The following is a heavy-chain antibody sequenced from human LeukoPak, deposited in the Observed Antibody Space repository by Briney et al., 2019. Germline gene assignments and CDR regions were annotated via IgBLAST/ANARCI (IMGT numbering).Heavy chain of an antibody. CDR1: GFTFSNYA. Sequence: PGGSLRLSCTASGFTFSNYAMSWVRQAPGKGLGWVSAISGSGAGTYYGDSVRGRFTISRDNSENTLYLQMNSLRAEDTAVYYCAKGVYNYGPFCFDSWGQGTLVALSS. V-gene: IGHV3-23*01. D-gene: IGHD5-18*01. CDR3: AKGVYNYGPFCFDS. J-gene: IGHJ4*02. CDR2: ISGSGAGT.